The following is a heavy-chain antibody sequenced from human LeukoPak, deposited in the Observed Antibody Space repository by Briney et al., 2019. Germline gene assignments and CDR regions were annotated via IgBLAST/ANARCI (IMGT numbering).Heavy chain of an antibody. CDR3: ARLYSSARRAFDI. D-gene: IGHD6-19*01. CDR2: INPNSGGT. J-gene: IGHJ3*02. Sequence: ASVKVSSKASGYTFTGYYMHWVRQAPGQGLEWMGWINPNSGGTNYAQKFQGRVTMTRDTSISTAYMELSRLRSDDTAVYYCARLYSSARRAFDIWGQGTMVTVSS. V-gene: IGHV1-2*02. CDR1: GYTFTGYY.